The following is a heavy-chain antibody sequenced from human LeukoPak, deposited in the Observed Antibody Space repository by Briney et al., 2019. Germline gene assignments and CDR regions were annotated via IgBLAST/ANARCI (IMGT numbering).Heavy chain of an antibody. V-gene: IGHV1-46*01. J-gene: IGHJ6*03. CDR2: INPSGGST. Sequence: ASVKVSCKASGYTFTNYYMHWVRQAPGQGLEWMGIINPSGGSTTYAQKFQGRVTMTRDTSTSTVYMELSSLRSEDTAVYYCGRGSTVTTLYYYYYYMDVCGKGTTVTISS. CDR3: GRGSTVTTLYYYYYYMDV. CDR1: GYTFTNYY. D-gene: IGHD4-17*01.